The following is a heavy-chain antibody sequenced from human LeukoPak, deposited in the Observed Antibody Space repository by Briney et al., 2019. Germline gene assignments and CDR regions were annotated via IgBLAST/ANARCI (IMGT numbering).Heavy chain of an antibody. V-gene: IGHV3-7*03. CDR2: INQHGSEN. CDR3: ARDRTHRGSGSHRDSIGRMDV. J-gene: IGHJ6*04. D-gene: IGHD3-10*01. CDR1: GFTFNTYW. Sequence: GGSLRLSCVASGFTFNTYWMTWVRQAPGKGLEWVANINQHGSENFFVDSVKGRFTISRDNAKNSLYLQMNSLRAEDTAVYYCARDRTHRGSGSHRDSIGRMDVWGKGTTVTISS.